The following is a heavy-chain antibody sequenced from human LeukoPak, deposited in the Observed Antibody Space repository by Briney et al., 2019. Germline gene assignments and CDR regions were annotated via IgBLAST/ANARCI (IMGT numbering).Heavy chain of an antibody. V-gene: IGHV1-2*02. CDR2: INPNSGDT. CDR1: GYTFTGYY. Sequence: ASVKVSCKASGYTFTGYYMHWVRQAPGQGLEWMGWINPNSGDTTYAQNFQGSVTMTRDTSISTAYMELTRLRSDDTAVYYCARDWPLRDWGQGTLVTVSS. CDR3: ARDWPLRD. J-gene: IGHJ4*02. D-gene: IGHD3-9*01.